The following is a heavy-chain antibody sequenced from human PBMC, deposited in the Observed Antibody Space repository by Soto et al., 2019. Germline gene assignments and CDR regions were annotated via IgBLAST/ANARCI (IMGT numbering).Heavy chain of an antibody. CDR2: ISWDGGTT. CDR1: GFTFEDYT. D-gene: IGHD3-16*01. V-gene: IGHV3-43*01. CDR3: AKDGSQKDDDGNWLGS. Sequence: EVQLVESGGDVVQPGGSLRLSCAASGFTFEDYTIHWVRQAPGKALEWVSLISWDGGTTYYTHSVKGRFTISRDNSKNSLYLQMNSLRPEDTAVYYCAKDGSQKDDDGNWLGSWGQGTLVPVSS. J-gene: IGHJ5*01.